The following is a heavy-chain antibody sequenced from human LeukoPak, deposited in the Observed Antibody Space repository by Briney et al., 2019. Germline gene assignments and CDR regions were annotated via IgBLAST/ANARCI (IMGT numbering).Heavy chain of an antibody. J-gene: IGHJ4*02. D-gene: IGHD2-2*01. Sequence: GGSLRLSCAVSGFTFSGFWMSWVRQAPGKGLEWVSAISGSGGSTYYADSVKGRFTISRDNSKNTLYLQMNSLRAEDTALYSCERVPDYWGQGTLVTVSS. CDR2: ISGSGGST. V-gene: IGHV3-23*01. CDR3: ERVPDY. CDR1: GFTFSGFW.